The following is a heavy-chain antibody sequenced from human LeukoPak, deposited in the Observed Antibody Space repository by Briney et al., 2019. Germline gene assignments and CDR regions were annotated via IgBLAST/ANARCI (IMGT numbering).Heavy chain of an antibody. CDR2: ISWNSGSI. Sequence: GGSLRLSCIASGFTFDDYAMHWVRQAPGKGLEWVSGISWNSGSIGYADSVKGRFTISRDNAKNSLYLQMNSLRAEDTALYYCAKVGYYYGMDVWGQGTTVTVSS. V-gene: IGHV3-9*01. D-gene: IGHD3-16*01. CDR1: GFTFDDYA. CDR3: AKVGYYYGMDV. J-gene: IGHJ6*02.